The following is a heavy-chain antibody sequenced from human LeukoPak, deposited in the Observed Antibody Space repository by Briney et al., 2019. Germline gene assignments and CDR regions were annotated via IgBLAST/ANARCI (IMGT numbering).Heavy chain of an antibody. Sequence: SRPALLKPTQTLTLTGTFSGFALSTPGMCVAWIRQPPGKALEWLALINWGDDKYYTTSLKTRLTISKDTSKNQVVLTMSNMYPVDTATYYCARISYSDTTGYSYFDYWGQGTLVTVSS. CDR3: ARISYSDTTGYSYFDY. CDR1: GFALSTPGMC. V-gene: IGHV2-70*01. CDR2: INWGDDK. D-gene: IGHD3-22*01. J-gene: IGHJ4*02.